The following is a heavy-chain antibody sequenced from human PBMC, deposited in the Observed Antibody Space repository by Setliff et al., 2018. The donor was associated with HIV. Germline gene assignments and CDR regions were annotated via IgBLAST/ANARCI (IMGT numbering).Heavy chain of an antibody. V-gene: IGHV4-61*02. Sequence: TLSLTCTVSGGSIISGNYFWNWIRQPAGKGLEWIGRIYTSGSNHYNPSLESRVTMSVDTSKNQFSLKLSSVTAADTAVYYCARGTGYYYDSSGSNCFDPWGQGTLVTVSS. CDR1: GGSIISGNYF. J-gene: IGHJ5*02. CDR3: ARGTGYYYDSSGSNCFDP. CDR2: IYTSGSN. D-gene: IGHD3-22*01.